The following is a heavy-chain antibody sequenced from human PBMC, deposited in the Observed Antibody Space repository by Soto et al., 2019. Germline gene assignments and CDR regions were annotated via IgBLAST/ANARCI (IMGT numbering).Heavy chain of an antibody. V-gene: IGHV3-30*18. CDR1: GFTFSSYG. CDR3: AKPYYFETSRSRVPS. CDR2: ISYDGSNK. J-gene: IGHJ5*02. D-gene: IGHD3-22*01. Sequence: GGSLRLSCAASGFTFSSYGMHWVRQAPGKGLEWVAVISYDGSNKYYADSVKGRFTISRDNSKNTLYLQMNSLRAEDTAVYYCAKPYYFETSRSRVPSWGQGTLVTVSS.